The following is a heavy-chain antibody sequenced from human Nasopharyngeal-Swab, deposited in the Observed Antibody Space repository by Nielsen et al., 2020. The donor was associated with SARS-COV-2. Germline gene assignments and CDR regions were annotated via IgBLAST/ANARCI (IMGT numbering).Heavy chain of an antibody. Sequence: LRLSCTVSGGSISSGGYYWSWIRQHPGKGLEWIWYIYYSGSTYYNPSLKSRVTISVDTSKNQFSLKLSSVTAADTAVYYCARARITMIVVVNAFDIWGQGTMVTVSS. V-gene: IGHV4-31*03. CDR3: ARARITMIVVVNAFDI. CDR2: IYYSGST. D-gene: IGHD3-22*01. CDR1: GGSISSGGYY. J-gene: IGHJ3*02.